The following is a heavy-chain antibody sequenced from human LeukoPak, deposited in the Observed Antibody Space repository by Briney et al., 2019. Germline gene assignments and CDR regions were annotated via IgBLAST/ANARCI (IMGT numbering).Heavy chain of an antibody. J-gene: IGHJ4*02. CDR1: GFTFSSYS. CDR2: ISSGSKYI. Sequence: GGSLRFSCVDSGFTFSSYSMNWVRQAPGKGLEWVSSISSGSKYIYNADSVKGRFTISRDNSKNSLYLQMNSLRVEDTAVYYCARALSYSYGSMDFWGQGTLVIVSS. V-gene: IGHV3-21*01. D-gene: IGHD5-18*01. CDR3: ARALSYSYGSMDF.